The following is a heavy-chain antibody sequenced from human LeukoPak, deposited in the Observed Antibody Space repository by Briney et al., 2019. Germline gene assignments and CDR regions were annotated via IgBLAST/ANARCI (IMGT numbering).Heavy chain of an antibody. Sequence: GGSLRLSCAVSGITLSNYGMTWVRQAPGKGLEWVASLSASGGGTSYADSVRGRFTISRDNAKNTLYLQMNSLRAEDTAVYFCAKRGVVIRVILVGFHKEAYYFDSWGQGVLVTVSS. CDR2: LSASGGGT. V-gene: IGHV3-23*01. CDR3: AKRGVVIRVILVGFHKEAYYFDS. CDR1: GITLSNYG. J-gene: IGHJ4*02. D-gene: IGHD3-22*01.